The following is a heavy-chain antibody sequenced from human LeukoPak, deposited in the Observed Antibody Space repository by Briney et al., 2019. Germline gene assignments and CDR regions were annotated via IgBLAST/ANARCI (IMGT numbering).Heavy chain of an antibody. CDR2: IIPIFGTA. J-gene: IGHJ4*02. D-gene: IGHD5-18*01. V-gene: IGHV1-69*13. Sequence: ASVKVSCKAPGGTFSSYAISWVRQAPGQGLEWMGGIIPIFGTANYAQKFQGRVTITADESTSTAYMELSSLRSEDTAVYYCARDDSIDTAMVTLDYWGQGTLVTVSS. CDR3: ARDDSIDTAMVTLDY. CDR1: GGTFSSYA.